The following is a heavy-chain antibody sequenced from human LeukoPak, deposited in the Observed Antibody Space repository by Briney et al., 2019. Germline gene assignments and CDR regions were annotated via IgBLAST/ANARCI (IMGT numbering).Heavy chain of an antibody. CDR2: IYYSGST. J-gene: IGHJ4*02. CDR1: GGSISSYY. V-gene: IGHV4-59*08. Sequence: SETLSLTYTVSGGSISSYYWSWIRQPPGKGLEWIGYIYYSGSTNYNPSLKSRVTISVDTSKNQFSLKLSSVTAADTAVYYCARRLRPGSYDDYWGQGTLVTVSS. CDR3: ARRLRPGSYDDY. D-gene: IGHD1-26*01.